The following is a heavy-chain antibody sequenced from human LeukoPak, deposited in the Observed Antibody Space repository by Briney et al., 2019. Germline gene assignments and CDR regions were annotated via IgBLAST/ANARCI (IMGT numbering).Heavy chain of an antibody. CDR1: GGSISSYY. V-gene: IGHV4-59*01. Sequence: SETLSLTCTVSGGSISSYYWSWIRQPPGKGLEWIGYIDYSGSTNYNPSLKSRVTISVDTSKNQFSLKLSSVTAADTAVYYCARDRTTVTTLPYYYYYGMDVWGHGTTVTVSS. CDR3: ARDRTTVTTLPYYYYYGMDV. CDR2: IDYSGST. J-gene: IGHJ6*02. D-gene: IGHD4-11*01.